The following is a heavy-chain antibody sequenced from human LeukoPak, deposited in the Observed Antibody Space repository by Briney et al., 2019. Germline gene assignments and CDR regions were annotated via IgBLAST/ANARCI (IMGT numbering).Heavy chain of an antibody. D-gene: IGHD5-18*01. CDR2: ISSSGSTT. V-gene: IGHV3-48*03. J-gene: IGHJ4*02. CDR1: GFTFSSYE. Sequence: GGSLRLSCAASGFTFSSYEMNWVRQAPGKGLEWVSYISSSGSTTYYADSVKGRFTISRDNAKNSLYLQMNSLRAEDTAVYYCARDVYSYDXYWGQGTLVTVSS. CDR3: ARDVYSYDXY.